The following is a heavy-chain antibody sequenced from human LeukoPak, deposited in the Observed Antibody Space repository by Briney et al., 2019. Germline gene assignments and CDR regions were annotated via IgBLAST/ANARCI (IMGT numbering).Heavy chain of an antibody. V-gene: IGHV3-7*01. CDR1: GFTFSNYW. Sequence: GGSLRLSCAASGFTFSNYWMSWVRQAPGKGLEWVANIKQDGSEKYYVDSVKGRFTISRDNAKNSLYLQMNSLRAEDTAIYYCGPSSWGYWGQGTLATVSS. D-gene: IGHD6-19*01. CDR3: GPSSWGY. J-gene: IGHJ4*02. CDR2: IKQDGSEK.